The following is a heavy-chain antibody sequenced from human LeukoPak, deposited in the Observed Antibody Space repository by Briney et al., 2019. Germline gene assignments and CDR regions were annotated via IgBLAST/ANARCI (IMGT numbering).Heavy chain of an antibody. Sequence: SEILSLTCTVSVGSISSSSSYWGWIRQPPGKGLEWVGNIYYSGSTVHNPSLKSRVTISVDTSKNQFSLNLSSVTAADTAVYYCARVGGSGWPRGIFDYWGQGTLVTVSS. J-gene: IGHJ4*02. D-gene: IGHD6-19*01. CDR2: IYYSGST. V-gene: IGHV4-39*07. CDR3: ARVGGSGWPRGIFDY. CDR1: VGSISSSSSY.